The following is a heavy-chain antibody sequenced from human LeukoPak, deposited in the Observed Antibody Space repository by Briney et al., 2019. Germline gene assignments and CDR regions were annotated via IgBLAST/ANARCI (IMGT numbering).Heavy chain of an antibody. Sequence: PGGSLRLSCAASGFTFSSYWMHWVRQAPGKGLVSVSRINSDGSSTSYADSVKGRFTISRDNAKNTLYLQMNSLRAEDTAVYYCARGRDYYDSSGDYWGQGTLVTVSS. D-gene: IGHD3-22*01. J-gene: IGHJ4*02. CDR2: INSDGSST. CDR3: ARGRDYYDSSGDY. CDR1: GFTFSSYW. V-gene: IGHV3-74*01.